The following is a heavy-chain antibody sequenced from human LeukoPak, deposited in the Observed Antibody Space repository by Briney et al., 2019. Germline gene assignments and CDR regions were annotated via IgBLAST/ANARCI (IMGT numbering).Heavy chain of an antibody. CDR2: FNPDSGGT. CDR3: ARVDDRGHYYDSSGPRKLFDY. Sequence: ASVKGSCKASGYTFTGYYMHWVRQAPGQGLEWMGWFNPDSGGTNYAQKFQGRVTMTRDTSISTAYMELSRLRSDDTAVYYCARVDDRGHYYDSSGPRKLFDYWGQGTLVTVSS. V-gene: IGHV1-2*02. J-gene: IGHJ4*02. D-gene: IGHD3-22*01. CDR1: GYTFTGYY.